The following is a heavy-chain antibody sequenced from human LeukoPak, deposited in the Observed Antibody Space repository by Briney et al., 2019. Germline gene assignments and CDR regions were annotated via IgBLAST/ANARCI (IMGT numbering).Heavy chain of an antibody. Sequence: ASVKVSXKASGYTFTGYYMHWVRQAPGQGLEWMGWINPNSGGTNYAQKFQGRVTMTRDTSISTAYMELSRLRSDDTAVYYCARDGSFGVANGDAFDIWGQGTMVTVSS. J-gene: IGHJ3*02. CDR2: INPNSGGT. CDR1: GYTFTGYY. V-gene: IGHV1-2*02. CDR3: ARDGSFGVANGDAFDI. D-gene: IGHD3-3*01.